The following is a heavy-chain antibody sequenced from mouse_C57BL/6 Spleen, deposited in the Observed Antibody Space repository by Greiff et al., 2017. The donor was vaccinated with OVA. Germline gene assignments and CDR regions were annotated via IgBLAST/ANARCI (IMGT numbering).Heavy chain of an antibody. J-gene: IGHJ4*01. CDR1: GFTFSDYG. CDR3: AYYYGSSYDYAMDY. V-gene: IGHV5-17*01. CDR2: ISRGSSTI. Sequence: EVKVVESGGGLVKPGGSLKLSCAASGFTFSDYGMHWVRQAPEKGLEWVAYISRGSSTIYYADTVKGRFTISRDNAKNTLFLQMTSLRSEDTAMYYCAYYYGSSYDYAMDYWGQGTSVTVSS. D-gene: IGHD1-1*01.